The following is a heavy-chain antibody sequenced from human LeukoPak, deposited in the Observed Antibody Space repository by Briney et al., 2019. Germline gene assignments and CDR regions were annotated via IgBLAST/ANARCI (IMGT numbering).Heavy chain of an antibody. Sequence: SETLSLTCTVSGYSISSGYYWGWIRQPPRKGLEWIGSIHHSGSTYCNPSLKSRVTISVDTSRNQFSLNLSSVTAADTAVYFCARVDRNWNYFDYWGQGTLVTVSS. CDR3: ARVDRNWNYFDY. J-gene: IGHJ4*02. CDR2: IHHSGST. CDR1: GYSISSGYY. D-gene: IGHD1-20*01. V-gene: IGHV4-38-2*02.